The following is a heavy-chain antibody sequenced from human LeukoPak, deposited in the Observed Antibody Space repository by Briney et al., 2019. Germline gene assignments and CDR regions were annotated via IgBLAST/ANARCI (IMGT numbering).Heavy chain of an antibody. CDR2: ISFDGSDK. Sequence: GGSLRLSCAASGFTFSSYAMYWVRQAPGKGLQWVALISFDGSDKYYADSVKGRFTISRDNSKNTLYVQMNSLRAEDTAVYYCARSSAVRLLNFDYWGQGTLVTVSS. V-gene: IGHV3-30*01. J-gene: IGHJ4*02. CDR3: ARSSAVRLLNFDY. CDR1: GFTFSSYA. D-gene: IGHD6-6*01.